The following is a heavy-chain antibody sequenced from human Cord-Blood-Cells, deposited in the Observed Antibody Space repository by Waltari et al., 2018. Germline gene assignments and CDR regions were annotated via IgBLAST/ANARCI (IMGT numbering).Heavy chain of an antibody. CDR3: ARVYSSGWYYFDY. Sequence: QVQLVQSGAEVKKPGSSVKVSCKASGGTFSSYAISWVRQAPGQGLEWMGGSSPILGIANYGEKFEGRVTITADESTSTAYMELSSLRSEDTAVYYCARVYSSGWYYFDYWGQGTLVTVSS. CDR1: GGTFSSYA. J-gene: IGHJ4*02. V-gene: IGHV1-69*04. CDR2: SSPILGIA. D-gene: IGHD6-19*01.